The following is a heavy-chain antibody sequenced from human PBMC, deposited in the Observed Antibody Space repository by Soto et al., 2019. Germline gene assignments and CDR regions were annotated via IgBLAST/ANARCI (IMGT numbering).Heavy chain of an antibody. CDR3: ARTSALPLGYPHGMDV. D-gene: IGHD7-27*01. Sequence: SGPTLVNPTQTLTLTCTFSGFSLNSNGMCVNWIRQPPGKALEWLALIDWDDDKYYSTSLKTRLTISRDTSKNQVVLTMNNMDPVDTATYYWARTSALPLGYPHGMDVWGQGTTVTVSS. CDR2: IDWDDDK. CDR1: GFSLNSNGMC. V-gene: IGHV2-70*13. J-gene: IGHJ6*02.